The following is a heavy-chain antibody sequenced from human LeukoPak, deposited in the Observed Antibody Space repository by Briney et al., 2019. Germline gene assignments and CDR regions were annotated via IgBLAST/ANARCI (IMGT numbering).Heavy chain of an antibody. CDR2: INNDGSTT. V-gene: IGHV3-74*01. J-gene: IGHJ4*02. CDR3: AIGGTYGSGS. D-gene: IGHD3-10*01. Sequence: GGSLRFSCAASGFTFANTWMHWVRQAPGKGLVWLSLINNDGSTTNYADSVKGRFTISRDNAKNTVYLQMNSLRAEDTAVYYCAIGGTYGSGSWGQGTLVTVSS. CDR1: GFTFANTW.